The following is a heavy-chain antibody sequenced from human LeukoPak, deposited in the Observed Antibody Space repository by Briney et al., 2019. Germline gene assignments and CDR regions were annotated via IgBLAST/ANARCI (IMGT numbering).Heavy chain of an antibody. V-gene: IGHV3-23*01. CDR2: ISGSGGST. D-gene: IGHD3-10*01. J-gene: IGHJ4*02. CDR3: AKAPGSGSYSSFDY. CDR1: GFTFSNYA. Sequence: GGSLGLSCAASGFTFSNYAMSWVRQAPGKGLEWVSAISGSGGSTYYADSVKGRFTISRDNSKNTLSLQMNSLRAEDTAVYYCAKAPGSGSYSSFDYWGQGTLVTVSS.